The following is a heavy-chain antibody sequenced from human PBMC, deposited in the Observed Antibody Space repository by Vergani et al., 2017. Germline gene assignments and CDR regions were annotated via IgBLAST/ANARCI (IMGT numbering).Heavy chain of an antibody. V-gene: IGHV1-2*06. D-gene: IGHD1-7*01. CDR1: GYTFTGYY. Sequence: QVQLVQSGAEVKKPGASVKVSCKASGYTFTGYYMHWVRQAPGQGLEWMGRTNPNSGGTNYAQKFQGRVTMTRDTSISTACMGLSRLRSDETALYYCAAAGLELVPDYWSQGTLVTVSS. CDR2: TNPNSGGT. CDR3: AAAGLELVPDY. J-gene: IGHJ4*02.